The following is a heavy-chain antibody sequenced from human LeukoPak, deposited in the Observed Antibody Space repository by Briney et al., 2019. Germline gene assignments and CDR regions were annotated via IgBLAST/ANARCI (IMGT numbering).Heavy chain of an antibody. V-gene: IGHV3-23*01. J-gene: IGHJ4*02. CDR2: ISVSGDRT. Sequence: GGTLRLSCAASGFTFSSYGMSWVRQAPGKGLEWVSSISVSGDRTYYADSVKGRFTISRDNSKNTLFLQMNSLRAEDTAVYYCAKARYDSSGKPYFDYWGQGTLVTVSS. CDR3: AKARYDSSGKPYFDY. CDR1: GFTFSSYG. D-gene: IGHD3-22*01.